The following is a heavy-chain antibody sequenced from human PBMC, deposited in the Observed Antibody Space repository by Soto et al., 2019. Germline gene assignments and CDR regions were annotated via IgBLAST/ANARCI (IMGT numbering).Heavy chain of an antibody. D-gene: IGHD7-27*01. CDR1: GFTFSSYA. Sequence: PGGSLRLSCAASGFTFSSYAMHWVRQAPGKGLEWVAVISYDGSNKYYADSVKGRFTISRDNSKNTLYLQMNSLRAEDTAVYYCARVGIWGWIDYYYYGMDVWGQGTTVTVSS. J-gene: IGHJ6*02. CDR2: ISYDGSNK. V-gene: IGHV3-30-3*01. CDR3: ARVGIWGWIDYYYYGMDV.